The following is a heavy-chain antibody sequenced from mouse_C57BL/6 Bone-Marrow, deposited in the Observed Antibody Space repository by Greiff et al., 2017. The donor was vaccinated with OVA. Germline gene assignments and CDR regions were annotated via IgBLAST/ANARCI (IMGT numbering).Heavy chain of an antibody. Sequence: QVQLQQSGAELVKPGASVTLSCKASGYTFTEYTIHWVKQRSGQGLEWIGWFYPGSGSIKYNEKFTGKATLTADKSSSTVYMELSRLTSEDSAVYCGARHEEKSSSDAMDYWGKGTSVTVSS. J-gene: IGHJ4*01. CDR1: GYTFTEYT. V-gene: IGHV1-62-2*01. CDR3: ARHEEKSSSDAMDY. CDR2: FYPGSGSI. D-gene: IGHD1-3*01.